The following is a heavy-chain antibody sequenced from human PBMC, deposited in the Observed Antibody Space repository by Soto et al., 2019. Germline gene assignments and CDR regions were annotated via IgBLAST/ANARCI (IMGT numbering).Heavy chain of an antibody. V-gene: IGHV3-7*01. CDR3: ARGSLRFLEWLPYGMDV. D-gene: IGHD3-3*01. CDR2: IKQDESEK. CDR1: GLTFTDYW. J-gene: IGHJ6*02. Sequence: GGSLRLSCVTYGLTFTDYWMSWVRQAPGKGLEWVANIKQDESEKNYLDSVKGRFTISRDNAKNSLYLQMNSLRAEDTAVYYCARGSLRFLEWLPYGMDVWGQGTTVTVSS.